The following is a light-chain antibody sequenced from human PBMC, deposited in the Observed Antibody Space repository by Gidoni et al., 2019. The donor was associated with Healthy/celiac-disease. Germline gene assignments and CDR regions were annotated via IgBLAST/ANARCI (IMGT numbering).Light chain of an antibody. CDR3: QQYGSSWT. CDR2: GAS. Sequence: EIGLTQSPGTLSLSPGERATLSCRASQSVSSSYLAWYQQKPGQAPRLLIYGASSRANGIPDRFSGSGSGTDFTLTISRLEPEDFAVYYCQQYGSSWTFGQGTKVEIK. J-gene: IGKJ1*01. V-gene: IGKV3-20*01. CDR1: QSVSSSY.